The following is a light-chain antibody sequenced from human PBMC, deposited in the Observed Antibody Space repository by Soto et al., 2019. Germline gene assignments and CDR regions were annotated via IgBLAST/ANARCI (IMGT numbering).Light chain of an antibody. V-gene: IGKV3-20*01. J-gene: IGKJ2*01. Sequence: EIVLTQSPGTLSLSPGERATLSCRASQSVSSSYLAWYQQKPGQAPRLLIYGASSRATGIPDRFSGSGSGTDFTLTISRLETEDFAVYYCQQYGSSPRMYTFGKRTKLEIK. CDR1: QSVSSSY. CDR2: GAS. CDR3: QQYGSSPRMYT.